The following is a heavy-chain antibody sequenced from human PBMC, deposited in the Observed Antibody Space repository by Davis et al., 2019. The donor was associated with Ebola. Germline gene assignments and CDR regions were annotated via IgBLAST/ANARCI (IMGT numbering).Heavy chain of an antibody. CDR1: GGSISSYY. D-gene: IGHD6-13*01. CDR3: ARVTRYSSSWYDS. CDR2: IYYSGST. J-gene: IGHJ5*01. V-gene: IGHV4-59*08. Sequence: MPSETLSLTCTVSGGSISSYYWSWIRQPPGKGLEWIGYIYYSGSTNYNPSLKSRVTISVDTSKNQFSLKLSSVTAADTAVYYCARVTRYSSSWYDSWGQGTLVTVSS.